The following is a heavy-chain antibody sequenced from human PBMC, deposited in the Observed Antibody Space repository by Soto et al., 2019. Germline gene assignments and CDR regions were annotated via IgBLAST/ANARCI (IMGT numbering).Heavy chain of an antibody. V-gene: IGHV3-7*02. CDR1: GFTFSSYL. Sequence: GGSLTLSCAASGFTFSSYLMSWVRQAPGKGLEWVANIKQDGSEKYYVDSVKGRFTISRDNAKNSLYLQMSSLRAEDTAVYYCAISGDSGTSWHWGQGTLVTVSS. CDR3: AISGDSGTSWH. J-gene: IGHJ4*02. CDR2: IKQDGSEK. D-gene: IGHD1-26*01.